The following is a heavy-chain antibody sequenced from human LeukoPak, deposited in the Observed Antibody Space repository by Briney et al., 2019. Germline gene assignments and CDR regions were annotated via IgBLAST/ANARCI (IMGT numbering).Heavy chain of an antibody. V-gene: IGHV3-30*04. CDR3: ARAVSRDGYNSFDAFDI. Sequence: GSLRLSCAASGFTFSSYAMHWVRQAPGKGLEWVAVISYDGSNKYYADSVKGRFTISRDNSKNTLYLQMNSLRAEDTAVYYCARAVSRDGYNSFDAFDIWGQGIMVTVSS. J-gene: IGHJ3*02. D-gene: IGHD5-24*01. CDR1: GFTFSSYA. CDR2: ISYDGSNK.